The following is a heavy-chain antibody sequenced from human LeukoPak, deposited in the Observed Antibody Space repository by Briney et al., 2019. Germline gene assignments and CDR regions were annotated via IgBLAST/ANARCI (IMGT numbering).Heavy chain of an antibody. Sequence: SETLSLTCTVSADSLSSGGHYWAWIRQFPGKGLESIGFIHHSGRSRHNPSLKDRVAISVDASRKQFALKLSSVTAADTAMYYCARGGNRFGGFYFDYWGQGIQVIISS. CDR3: ARGGNRFGGFYFDY. V-gene: IGHV4-31*03. J-gene: IGHJ4*02. D-gene: IGHD3-10*01. CDR1: ADSLSSGGHY. CDR2: IHHSGRS.